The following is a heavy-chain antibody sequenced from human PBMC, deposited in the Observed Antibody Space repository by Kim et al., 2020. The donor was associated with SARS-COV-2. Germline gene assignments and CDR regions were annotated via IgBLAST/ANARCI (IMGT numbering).Heavy chain of an antibody. D-gene: IGHD3-16*01. Sequence: SGPTLVNTTQTLTLTCTFSGFSLSTSGVGVGWIRQPPXKALEWLALIYWDDDKRXXPSLXXRPTHTKDTSKNQVGLTMTNMDPRDTATYYCAHSPYYDFVXGSXRXGAFXIWGQGTMVTVSS. CDR3: AHSPYYDFVXGSXRXGAFXI. V-gene: IGHV2-5*02. J-gene: IGHJ3*02. CDR2: IYWDDDK. CDR1: GFSLSTSGVG.